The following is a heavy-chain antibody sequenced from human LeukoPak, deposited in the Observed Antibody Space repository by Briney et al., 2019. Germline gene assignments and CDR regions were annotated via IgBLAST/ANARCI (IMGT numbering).Heavy chain of an antibody. Sequence: SETLSLTCTVSGGSISSYYWSWIRQPPGKGLEWIGYIYYSGSTNYNPSLKSRVTISVDTSKNQFSLKLSSVTAADTAVYYCARHSYDSSGYYPLPFDYWGQGTLVTVSS. CDR3: ARHSYDSSGYYPLPFDY. V-gene: IGHV4-59*08. D-gene: IGHD3-22*01. J-gene: IGHJ4*02. CDR2: IYYSGST. CDR1: GGSISSYY.